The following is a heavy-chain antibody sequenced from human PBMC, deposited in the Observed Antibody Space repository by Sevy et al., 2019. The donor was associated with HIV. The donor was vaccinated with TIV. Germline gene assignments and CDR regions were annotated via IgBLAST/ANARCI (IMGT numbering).Heavy chain of an antibody. D-gene: IGHD6-13*01. CDR2: INPNSGGT. Sequence: ASVKVSCKASGYTFTGYYMHWVRQAPGQGLAWMGRINPNSGGTNYAQKFQGRVTMTRDTSISTAYMELSRLRSDDTAVYYCARGGAAGILVEGFDYWGQGTLVTVSS. CDR3: ARGGAAGILVEGFDY. CDR1: GYTFTGYY. V-gene: IGHV1-2*06. J-gene: IGHJ4*02.